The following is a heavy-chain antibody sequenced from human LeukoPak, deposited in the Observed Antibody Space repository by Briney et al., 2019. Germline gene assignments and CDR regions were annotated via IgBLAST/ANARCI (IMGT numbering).Heavy chain of an antibody. V-gene: IGHV4-59*08. J-gene: IGHJ6*03. Sequence: SETLSLTCTVSGGSISSYYWSWIRQPPGKGLEWIGYIYYSGSTYYNPSLTSRVTISVDTSKNQFSLKLSSVTAADTAVYYCARHKDYYYSYMDVWGKGTTVTISS. CDR3: ARHKDYYYSYMDV. CDR2: IYYSGST. CDR1: GGSISSYY.